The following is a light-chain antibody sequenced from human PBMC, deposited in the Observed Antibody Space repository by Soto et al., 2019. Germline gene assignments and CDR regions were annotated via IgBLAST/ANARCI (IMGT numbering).Light chain of an antibody. CDR1: QSVSSSY. CDR3: QQYGSSPLT. J-gene: IGKJ4*01. V-gene: IGKV3-20*01. CDR2: GAS. Sequence: EIVLTQSPGTLSLSPGERATLSCRASQSVSSSYLAWYQQKPGQAPRLLIYGASSRATGVPDRFRVSESGTDFTLTINRLEPEDFAVYYCQQYGSSPLTFGGGTKVEIK.